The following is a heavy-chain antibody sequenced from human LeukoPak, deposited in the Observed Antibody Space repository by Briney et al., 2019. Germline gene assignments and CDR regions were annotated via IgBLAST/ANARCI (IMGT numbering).Heavy chain of an antibody. CDR3: AKNMKYGGYDFGY. CDR2: ISSGGSTI. Sequence: GGSLRLSCAASGFTFSDHYMSWIRQAPGKGLEWVSYISSGGSTIYYADSVKGRFTISRDNSKNTLYLQMNSLRAEDTAVYYCAKNMKYGGYDFGYWGQGTLVTVSS. J-gene: IGHJ4*02. V-gene: IGHV3-11*04. D-gene: IGHD4-23*01. CDR1: GFTFSDHY.